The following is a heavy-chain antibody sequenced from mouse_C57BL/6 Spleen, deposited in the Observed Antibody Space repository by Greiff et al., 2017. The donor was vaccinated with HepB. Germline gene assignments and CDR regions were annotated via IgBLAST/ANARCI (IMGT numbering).Heavy chain of an antibody. J-gene: IGHJ2*01. D-gene: IGHD2-4*01. CDR3: TRDDYPYYFDY. CDR1: GYTFTDYE. Sequence: VQLKESGAELVRPGASVTLSCKASGYTFTDYEMHWVKQTPVHGLEWIGAIDPETGGTAYNQKFKGKAILTADKSSSTAYMELRSLTSEDSAVYYCTRDDYPYYFDYWGQGTTLTVSS. CDR2: IDPETGGT. V-gene: IGHV1-15*01.